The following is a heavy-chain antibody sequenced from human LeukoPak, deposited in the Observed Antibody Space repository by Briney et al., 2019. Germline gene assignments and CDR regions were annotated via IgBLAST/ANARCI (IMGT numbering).Heavy chain of an antibody. V-gene: IGHV1-2*02. Sequence: ASVKVSCKASGYTFTGYYMHWVRQAPGQGLEWMGWINPNSGGTNYAQKFQGRVTMTRDTSISTAYMELSRLRSDDTAVYYCARERVYWKGYYFDYWGQGTLVTVSS. CDR1: GYTFTGYY. CDR3: ARERVYWKGYYFDY. J-gene: IGHJ4*02. D-gene: IGHD1-26*01. CDR2: INPNSGGT.